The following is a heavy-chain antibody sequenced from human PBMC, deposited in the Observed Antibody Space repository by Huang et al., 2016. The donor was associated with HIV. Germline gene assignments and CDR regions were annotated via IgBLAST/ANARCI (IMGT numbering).Heavy chain of an antibody. CDR1: GSSISSSYS. CDR3: ARPLTGTTALGY. Sequence: QMQLQESGPGLVKPSETLSLTCTVSGSSISSSYSWGWIRQPPGKGLEWIGNIYYSGNISSNPSLKSRVTISVDTSKNHISLKVDSVTAADTAVYYCARPLTGTTALGYWGQGTLVTASS. CDR2: IYYSGNI. V-gene: IGHV4-39*01. D-gene: IGHD1-20*01. J-gene: IGHJ4*02.